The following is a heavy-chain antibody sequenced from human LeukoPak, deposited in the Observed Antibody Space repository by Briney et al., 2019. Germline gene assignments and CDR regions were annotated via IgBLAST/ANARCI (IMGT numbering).Heavy chain of an antibody. J-gene: IGHJ4*02. CDR1: GFTFSSYD. CDR3: AKDASAQLLWYPESPPYFDY. V-gene: IGHV3-30*18. D-gene: IGHD3-10*01. Sequence: PGGSLRLSCAASGFTFSSYDMHWVRQAPGKGLEWVAVISYDGSNKYYADSVKGRFTISRDNSKNTLYLQMNSLRAEDTAVYYCAKDASAQLLWYPESPPYFDYWGQGTLVTVSS. CDR2: ISYDGSNK.